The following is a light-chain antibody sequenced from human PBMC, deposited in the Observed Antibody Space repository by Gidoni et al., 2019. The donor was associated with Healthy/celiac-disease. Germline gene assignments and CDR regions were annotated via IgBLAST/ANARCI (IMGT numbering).Light chain of an antibody. CDR3: QQSYSTRLT. CDR1: QSISSY. V-gene: IGKV1-39*01. CDR2: AAS. J-gene: IGKJ4*01. Sequence: DIQMTQSPSSLSASVADRVTITCLASQSISSYLNWYQQKPGKAPKLLIYAASSLQSGVPSRFSGSGSGTDFTLTSSSLQPEDFATYYCQQSYSTRLTFGGGTKVEIK.